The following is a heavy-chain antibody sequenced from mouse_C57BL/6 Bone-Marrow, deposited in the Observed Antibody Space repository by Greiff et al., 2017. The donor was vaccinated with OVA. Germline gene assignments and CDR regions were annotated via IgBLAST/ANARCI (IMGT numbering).Heavy chain of an antibody. Sequence: VQLQQSGPELVKPGASVKISCKASGYTFTDYYMNWVKQSHGKSLEWIGDINPNNGGTSYNQKFTGKATLTVDKSSSTAYMELRSLTSEDSAVYYCAPGGVLRRAVGGFDYWGQGTTLTVSS. CDR2: INPNNGGT. V-gene: IGHV1-26*01. CDR3: APGGVLRRAVGGFDY. CDR1: GYTFTDYY. D-gene: IGHD1-1*01. J-gene: IGHJ2*01.